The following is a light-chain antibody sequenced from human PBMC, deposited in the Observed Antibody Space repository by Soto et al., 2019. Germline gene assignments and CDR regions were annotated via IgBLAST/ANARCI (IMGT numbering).Light chain of an antibody. CDR3: SSYTRSSTTV. CDR1: SSDVGNYNY. CDR2: DVS. Sequence: QSVLTQPASVSGSPGQSITISCTGTSSDVGNYNYVSWYQQHPGKAPKLMIYDVSNRPSGVSNRFSGSKSGNTASLTISGLQAEDEADYYCSSYTRSSTTVFGGGTKLTVL. J-gene: IGLJ2*01. V-gene: IGLV2-14*03.